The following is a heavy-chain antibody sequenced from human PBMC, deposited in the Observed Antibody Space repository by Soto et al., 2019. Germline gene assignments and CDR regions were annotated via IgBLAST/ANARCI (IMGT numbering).Heavy chain of an antibody. CDR2: IIPIFGTA. J-gene: IGHJ3*02. V-gene: IGHV1-69*01. Sequence: SVRVSYRASGGTFSSSAISWVRQAPGQGLEWMGGIIPIFGTANYAQKFQGRVTITADGSTSTAYMELSSLRSEDTAVYYCASGSYSRSHDAFDIWGQGTMVTVSS. CDR1: GGTFSSSA. D-gene: IGHD1-26*01. CDR3: ASGSYSRSHDAFDI.